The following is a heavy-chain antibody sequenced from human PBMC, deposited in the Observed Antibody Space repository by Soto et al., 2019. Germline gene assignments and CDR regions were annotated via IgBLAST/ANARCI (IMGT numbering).Heavy chain of an antibody. CDR3: AKVGVEYSSPENVYYFDY. V-gene: IGHV4-34*01. CDR2: VNHSGST. D-gene: IGHD6-6*01. Sequence: PSETLSLTCAVYGGSFSGYYWSWIRQPPGKGLEWIGEVNHSGSTNYNPSLKSRVTISVDTSKNQFSLKLSSVTAADTAVYYCAKVGVEYSSPENVYYFDYWGQGTLVTVSS. CDR1: GGSFSGYY. J-gene: IGHJ4*02.